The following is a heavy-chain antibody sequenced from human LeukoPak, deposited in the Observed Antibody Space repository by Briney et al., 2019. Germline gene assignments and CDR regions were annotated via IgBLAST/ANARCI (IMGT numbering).Heavy chain of an antibody. CDR2: IRYDGSNK. J-gene: IGHJ4*02. D-gene: IGHD1-26*01. V-gene: IGHV3-30*02. CDR1: GFTFSSYG. CDR3: TTVYSGSYGY. Sequence: LAGGSLRLSCAASGFTFSSYGMHWVRQAPGKGLEWVAFIRYDGSNKNYANSVKGRFTISRDDSKNTLYLQMNSLKTEDTAVYYCTTVYSGSYGYWGQGTLVTVSS.